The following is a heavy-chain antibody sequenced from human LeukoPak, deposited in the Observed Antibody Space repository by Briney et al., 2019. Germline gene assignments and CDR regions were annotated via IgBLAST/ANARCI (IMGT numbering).Heavy chain of an antibody. V-gene: IGHV3-9*01. D-gene: IGHD3-22*01. J-gene: IGHJ4*02. Sequence: GGSLRLSCAASGFTFDDYAMHWVRQAPGKGLEWVSGISWNSGSIGYADSVKGRFTISRDNAKNSLYLQMNSLRAEDTALYYCAKGSPYYYDSSGYYVWGQGTLVTVSS. CDR1: GFTFDDYA. CDR3: AKGSPYYYDSSGYYV. CDR2: ISWNSGSI.